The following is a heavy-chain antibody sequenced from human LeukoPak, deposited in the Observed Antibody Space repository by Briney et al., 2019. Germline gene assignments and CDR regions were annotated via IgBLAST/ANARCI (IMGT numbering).Heavy chain of an antibody. Sequence: GGSLRLSCAASGFTFSSYDMHWVRHATGKGLEWVSTIGTAGDTYYPDSVKGRFTISRENAKNSLDLQVNSLGVGDTAVYYCVRGGYYSRGRTYYGMDVWGQGTTVTVSS. J-gene: IGHJ6*02. V-gene: IGHV3-13*01. D-gene: IGHD3-22*01. CDR3: VRGGYYSRGRTYYGMDV. CDR2: IGTAGDT. CDR1: GFTFSSYD.